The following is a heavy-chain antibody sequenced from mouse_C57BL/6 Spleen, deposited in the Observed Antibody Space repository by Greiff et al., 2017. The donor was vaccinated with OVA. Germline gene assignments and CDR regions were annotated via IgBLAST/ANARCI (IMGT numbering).Heavy chain of an antibody. Sequence: VQLQQSGTVLARPGASVKMSCKTSGYTFTSYWMHWVKQRPGQGLEWIGAIYPGNSDTSYNQKFKGKAKLTAVTSASTAYMELSSLTNEDSAVYYCTKIRYGNLYYAMDYWGQGTSVTVSS. CDR2: IYPGNSDT. CDR1: GYTFTSYW. CDR3: TKIRYGNLYYAMDY. V-gene: IGHV1-5*01. D-gene: IGHD2-10*02. J-gene: IGHJ4*01.